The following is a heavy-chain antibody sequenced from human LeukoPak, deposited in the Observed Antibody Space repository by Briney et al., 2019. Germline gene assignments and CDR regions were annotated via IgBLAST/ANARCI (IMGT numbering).Heavy chain of an antibody. CDR1: GFTFSSHW. CDR2: IKQDGTQK. D-gene: IGHD6-13*01. CDR3: ARALIAAAGDDAFDI. J-gene: IGHJ3*02. V-gene: IGHV3-7*04. Sequence: GGSLRLSCVASGFTFSSHWMSWVRQAPGKGLEWVANIKQDGTQKYYADSVKGRFTISRDDAKNSLYLQMNSLRAEDTAVYYCARALIAAAGDDAFDIWGQGTMVTVSS.